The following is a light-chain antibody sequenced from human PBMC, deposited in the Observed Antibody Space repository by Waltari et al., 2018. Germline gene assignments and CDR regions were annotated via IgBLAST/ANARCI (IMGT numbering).Light chain of an antibody. J-gene: IGKJ5*01. CDR3: QQYYSTLIT. Sequence: EIVMTQSPDSLAVSLGERATINCKSSQSVLYSSNNKNHLAWYQQKPGQPPKLLIYWASTRESGVPDRFSGSGSGTDFTLTISSLQAEDVAVYYCQQYYSTLITFGQGTRLEIK. CDR2: WAS. CDR1: QSVLYSSNNKNH. V-gene: IGKV4-1*01.